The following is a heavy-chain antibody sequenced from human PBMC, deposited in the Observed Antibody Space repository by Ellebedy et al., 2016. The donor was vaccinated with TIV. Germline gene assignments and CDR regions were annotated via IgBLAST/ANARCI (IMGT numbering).Heavy chain of an antibody. J-gene: IGHJ4*02. CDR1: GFTVSTFW. CDR3: ARGPFEN. CDR2: IKEDGSEK. V-gene: IGHV3-7*03. Sequence: GESLKISXAASGFTVSTFWMSWVRQAPGKGLEWVAKIKEDGSEKYYVDSVKGRFTISRDNAKNSLYLQMNSLRAEDTALYYCARGPFENWGQGTLVTVSP.